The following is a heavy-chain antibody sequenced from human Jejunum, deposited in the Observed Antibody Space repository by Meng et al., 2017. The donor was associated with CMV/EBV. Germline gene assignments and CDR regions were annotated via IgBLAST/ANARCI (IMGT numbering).Heavy chain of an antibody. Sequence: TGFTVSDKSLPWVRQPPGKGLPWVSILYSGGTTSYADSVRGRFIFSRDSSKNTVFLQMNSLRPDDTAVYYCARQYSGSYGDAFDIWGQGVWVTVSS. V-gene: IGHV3-66*02. CDR1: GFTVSDKS. CDR3: ARQYSGSYGDAFDI. D-gene: IGHD1-26*01. CDR2: LYSGGTT. J-gene: IGHJ3*02.